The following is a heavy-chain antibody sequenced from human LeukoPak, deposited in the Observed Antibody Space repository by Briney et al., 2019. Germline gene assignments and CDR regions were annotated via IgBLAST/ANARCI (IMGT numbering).Heavy chain of an antibody. CDR2: IKSDGSST. CDR1: GFTFSRNW. D-gene: IGHD3-3*01. J-gene: IGHJ4*02. CDR3: ARGGPEWPLDY. Sequence: GGSLRLSCAASGFTFSRNWMHWVRQAPGKGLVWVSRIKSDGSSTSYADSVKGRFTISRDNSKNTLFLQMNRLRAEDTAVYYCARGGPEWPLDYWGQGTLVTVSS. V-gene: IGHV3-74*01.